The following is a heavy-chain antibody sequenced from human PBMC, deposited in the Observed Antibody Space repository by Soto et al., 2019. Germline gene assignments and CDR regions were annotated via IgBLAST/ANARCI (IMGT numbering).Heavy chain of an antibody. CDR2: IKQDGSEK. D-gene: IGHD5-12*01. CDR1: GFAFSGYW. V-gene: IGHV3-7*01. J-gene: IGHJ4*02. Sequence: EVQLVESGGDLVQPGVSLRLSCAASGFAFSGYWMSWVRQAPGKGLEGVANIKQDGSEKYYVDSVKGRFTISRDNAKNSLYLQMNSLRVEDTAVYYFARATSVDAYWGQGTLVTVSS. CDR3: ARATSVDAY.